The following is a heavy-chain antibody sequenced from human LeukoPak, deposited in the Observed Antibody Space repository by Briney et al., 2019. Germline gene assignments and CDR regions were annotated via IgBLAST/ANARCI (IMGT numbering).Heavy chain of an antibody. CDR2: INPSGGST. V-gene: IGHV1-46*01. D-gene: IGHD3-22*01. CDR3: ARVGYSYDSSGYYGFDY. CDR1: GYTFTSYY. Sequence: GASVKDSCKASGYTFTSYYMHWVRQAPGQGLEWMGIINPSGGSTSYAQKFQGRVTMTRDTSTSTVYMELSSLRSEDTAVYYCARVGYSYDSSGYYGFDYWGQATLVTVSS. J-gene: IGHJ4*02.